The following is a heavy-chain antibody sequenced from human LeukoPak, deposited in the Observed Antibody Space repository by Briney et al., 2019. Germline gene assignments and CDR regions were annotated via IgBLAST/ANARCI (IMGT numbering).Heavy chain of an antibody. V-gene: IGHV5-51*01. CDR3: GMSGDRVPLQNDVFDV. J-gene: IGHJ3*01. CDR1: GYSFTSYC. Sequence: GESLRISCKVSGYSFTSYCIGWVRQMPGKGLEWMGIIYPGDSGPTYSPSFQGQVTISVDKSINTAYLQWSSLQASDTAMYYCGMSGDRVPLQNDVFDVWGQGTMVTVST. CDR2: IYPGDSGP. D-gene: IGHD1-26*01.